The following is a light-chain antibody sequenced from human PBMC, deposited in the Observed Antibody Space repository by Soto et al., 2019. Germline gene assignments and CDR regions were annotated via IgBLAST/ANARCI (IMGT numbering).Light chain of an antibody. CDR3: SSYTSSSTLV. V-gene: IGLV2-14*01. CDR2: DVS. CDR1: SSDVGGYNY. Sequence: QSALTQPASVSGSPGQSITISCTGTSSDVGGYNYVSWYQQHPGKAPKLMIYDVSNRPSGVSNRFSGSKSGNTASLIISGLQAEDEADYYCSSYTSSSTLVFGGVTKLTLL. J-gene: IGLJ2*01.